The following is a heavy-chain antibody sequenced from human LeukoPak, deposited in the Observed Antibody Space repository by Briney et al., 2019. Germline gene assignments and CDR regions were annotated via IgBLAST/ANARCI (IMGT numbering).Heavy chain of an antibody. J-gene: IGHJ4*02. CDR3: ARGYGAKRFLEWLPPRGFDY. D-gene: IGHD3-3*01. Sequence: KPGGSLRLSCAASRFTFSSYSMNWVRQAPGKGLEWVSSISSSSSYIYYADSVKGRFTISRDNAKNSLYLQMNSLRAEDTAVYYCARGYGAKRFLEWLPPRGFDYWGQGTLVTVSS. V-gene: IGHV3-21*01. CDR1: RFTFSSYS. CDR2: ISSSSSYI.